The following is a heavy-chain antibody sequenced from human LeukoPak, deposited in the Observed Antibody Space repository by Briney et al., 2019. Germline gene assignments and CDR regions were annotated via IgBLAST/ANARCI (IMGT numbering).Heavy chain of an antibody. CDR3: ARGPRHYGSGGYLNY. CDR2: INPNSGGT. J-gene: IGHJ4*02. V-gene: IGHV1-2*02. Sequence: ASVKVSCKASGYTFTGYYMHWVRQAPGQGLEWMGWINPNSGGTNYAQKFQGRVTMTRDTSISTAYMELSRLRSDDTAVYYCARGPRHYGSGGYLNYWGQGTLVTVSS. CDR1: GYTFTGYY. D-gene: IGHD3-10*01.